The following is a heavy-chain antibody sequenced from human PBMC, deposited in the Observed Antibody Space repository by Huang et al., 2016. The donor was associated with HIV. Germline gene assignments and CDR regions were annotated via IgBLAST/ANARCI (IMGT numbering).Heavy chain of an antibody. CDR1: GFIFSDYW. V-gene: IGHV3-74*02. J-gene: IGHJ4*01. CDR2: IESDGSST. Sequence: EVELAESGGGSVRPGQSLRLSCVGSGFIFSDYWMHWVRPIPGKGLMWVARIESDGSSTSYADSVKGRFTIYRDNARNTVYLQMSSLRVDDTAVYYCVRAREKGYDFWSGYRYWGQGAQVTVSS. CDR3: VRAREKGYDFWSGYRY. D-gene: IGHD3-3*01.